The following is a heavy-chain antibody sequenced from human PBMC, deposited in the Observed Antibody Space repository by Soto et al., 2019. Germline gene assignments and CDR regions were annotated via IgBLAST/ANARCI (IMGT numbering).Heavy chain of an antibody. CDR1: GLTFSGYS. CDR3: AREETAWPLAYGLDV. Sequence: GSLRLSCAASGLTFSGYSMNWVRQAPGKGLEWVASISTRSDIYYADSVKGRFTISRDNAKNSVSLQMNSLRAEDTAVYYCAREETAWPLAYGLDVWGQGTTVTVSS. D-gene: IGHD2-21*02. V-gene: IGHV3-21*01. CDR2: ISTRSDI. J-gene: IGHJ6*02.